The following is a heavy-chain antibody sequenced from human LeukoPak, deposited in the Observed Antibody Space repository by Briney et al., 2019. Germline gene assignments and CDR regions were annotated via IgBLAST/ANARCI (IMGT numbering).Heavy chain of an antibody. CDR2: INHSGTT. J-gene: IGHJ4*02. V-gene: IGHV4-34*01. CDR3: ARVHSYGHSDY. CDR1: GGSFTGYY. D-gene: IGHD5-18*01. Sequence: PSETLSLTCAVFGGSFTGYYWSWIRQPPGKGLEWIGEINHSGTTNYNPSLKSRVTISVDTSKNQFSLKLSSVTAADTAVYYCARVHSYGHSDYWGQGTLVTVSS.